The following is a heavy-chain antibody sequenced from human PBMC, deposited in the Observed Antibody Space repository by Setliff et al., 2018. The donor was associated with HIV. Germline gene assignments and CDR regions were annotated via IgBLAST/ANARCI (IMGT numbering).Heavy chain of an antibody. CDR3: ARRARFCTSATCYRHFDF. Sequence: SETLSLTCAVYGGSFSANYWSWIRQVPGKGLEWIGEINHGGSTNYNPSLQRRVIMSVDTSAKQFYLKVNSVTAADTAVYFCARRARFCTSATCYRHFDFWGEGTLVTVSS. CDR2: INHGGST. CDR1: GGSFSANY. J-gene: IGHJ4*02. V-gene: IGHV4-34*01. D-gene: IGHD2-2*01.